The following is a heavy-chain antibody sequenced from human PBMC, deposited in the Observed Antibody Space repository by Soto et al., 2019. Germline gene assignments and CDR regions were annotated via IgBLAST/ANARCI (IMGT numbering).Heavy chain of an antibody. CDR1: GFTFSSYG. Sequence: GGSLRLSCAASGFTFSSYGMHWVRQAPGKGLEWVAVISYDGSNKYYEDSVKGRFTISRDKSKNTLYLQMNSLRAEDTAVYYCAKLAVVTPDDAFDIWGQGTMVTVSS. CDR2: ISYDGSNK. D-gene: IGHD2-21*02. CDR3: AKLAVVTPDDAFDI. J-gene: IGHJ3*02. V-gene: IGHV3-30*18.